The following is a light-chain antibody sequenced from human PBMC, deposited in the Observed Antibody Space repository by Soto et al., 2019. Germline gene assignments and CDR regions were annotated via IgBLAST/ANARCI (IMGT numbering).Light chain of an antibody. CDR2: GAS. CDR1: QTLSVN. V-gene: IGKV3-15*01. Sequence: EIVVTQSPATLSVSPGESATLSCRATQTLSVNLAWYQQKPGQAPRLLIYGASRRATGIPARFSGSGSGTEFTLTISSLQSEDFAVYYCHQYNDWPRTFGQWTKVEIK. CDR3: HQYNDWPRT. J-gene: IGKJ1*01.